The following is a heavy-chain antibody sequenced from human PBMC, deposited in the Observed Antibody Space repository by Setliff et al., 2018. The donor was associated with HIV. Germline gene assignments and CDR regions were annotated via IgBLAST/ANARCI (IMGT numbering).Heavy chain of an antibody. CDR1: GYTFSNYG. J-gene: IGHJ5*02. CDR3: ARDFVEGIAVTDWFDP. V-gene: IGHV1-18*01. Sequence: GASVKVSCKASGYTFSNYGITWVRQAPGQGLEWMGRINPNSGGTNYAQKFQGRVTMTTDTSTSTAYMELRSLRSDDTAVYYCARDFVEGIAVTDWFDPWGQGTLVTVSS. D-gene: IGHD6-19*01. CDR2: INPNSGGT.